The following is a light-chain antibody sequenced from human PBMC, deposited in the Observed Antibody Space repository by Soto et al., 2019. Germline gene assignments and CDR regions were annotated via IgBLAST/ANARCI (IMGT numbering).Light chain of an antibody. V-gene: IGLV6-57*04. CDR2: KNE. J-gene: IGLJ2*01. CDR3: QSYDSNSVV. CDR1: SGGIASNH. Sequence: NFMLTQPHSVSESPGKTVTISCTRNSGGIASNHVQWYQQRPGSAPTTVIYKNEQRPSGVPYRFSVSIDSSSNSASLTISGLKTEDEADYYCQSYDSNSVVFGGGTKLTVL.